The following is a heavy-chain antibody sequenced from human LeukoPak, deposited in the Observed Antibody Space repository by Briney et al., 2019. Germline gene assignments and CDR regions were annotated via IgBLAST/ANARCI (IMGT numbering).Heavy chain of an antibody. V-gene: IGHV4-59*01. CDR3: ARQDGYYFGSGSYMYYFDY. Sequence: LETLSLTCTVSGGSISNYYWSWIRQPPGKGLEWIGYIYSSGDTNYNPSLKSRVTISVDTSKNQFSLKLSSVTAADTAVYYCARQDGYYFGSGSYMYYFDYWGQGTLVTVSS. CDR2: IYSSGDT. D-gene: IGHD3-10*01. J-gene: IGHJ4*02. CDR1: GGSISNYY.